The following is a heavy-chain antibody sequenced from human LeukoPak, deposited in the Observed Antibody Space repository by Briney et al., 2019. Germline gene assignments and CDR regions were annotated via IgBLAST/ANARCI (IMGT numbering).Heavy chain of an antibody. D-gene: IGHD5-18*01. CDR3: ARGASGYSYG. J-gene: IGHJ4*02. V-gene: IGHV3-7*01. CDR2: IKEDGTET. CDR1: GFMFSSNW. Sequence: SGGSLRLSCAASGFMFSSNWMSWVRLAPGKGLEWVANIKEDGTETYYVDSVKGRFTISRDNAKNSLYLQMNSLRAEDTAVYYCARGASGYSYGWGQGTLVTVSS.